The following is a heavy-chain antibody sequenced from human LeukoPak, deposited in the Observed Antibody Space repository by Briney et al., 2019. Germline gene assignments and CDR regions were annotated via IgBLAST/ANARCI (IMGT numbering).Heavy chain of an antibody. CDR3: ARRPIPGKQYYYYGMDV. D-gene: IGHD3-10*01. J-gene: IGHJ6*02. V-gene: IGHV5-51*01. Sequence: GESLKISCKGPGYSFTSYWIGWVRQMPGKGLEWMGIIYPGDSDTRYSPSFQGQVTISADKSISTAYLQWSSLKASDTAMYYCARRPIPGKQYYYYGMDVWGQGTTVTVSS. CDR2: IYPGDSDT. CDR1: GYSFTSYW.